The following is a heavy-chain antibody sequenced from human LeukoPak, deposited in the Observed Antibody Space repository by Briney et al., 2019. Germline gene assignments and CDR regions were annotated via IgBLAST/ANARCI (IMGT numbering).Heavy chain of an antibody. D-gene: IGHD6-19*01. V-gene: IGHV1-18*01. CDR1: GYTFSTYY. CDR2: ISPYTGYT. J-gene: IGHJ4*02. CDR3: ARDLKMGYSSGRYSWGTGSSNDY. Sequence: ASVKVSCKASGYTFSTYYITWVRQAPGQGLEWMGWISPYTGYTNYAQKLQGRVTMTTDTSTSTAYMDLRSLRSDDTAVYYCARDLKMGYSSGRYSWGTGSSNDYWGQGTLVTVSS.